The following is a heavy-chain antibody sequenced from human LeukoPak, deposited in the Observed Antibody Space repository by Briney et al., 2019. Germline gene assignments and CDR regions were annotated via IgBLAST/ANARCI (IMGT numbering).Heavy chain of an antibody. CDR2: INSDGSST. V-gene: IGHV3-74*01. CDR3: AELGITMIGGV. D-gene: IGHD3-10*02. Sequence: GGSLRLSCVASGFTFSSYWMHWVRQAPGKGLVWVSRINSDGSSTSYADSVKGRFTISRDNAKNTVYLQMNSLRPEDTAVYYCAELGITMIGGVWGKGTTVTISS. J-gene: IGHJ6*04. CDR1: GFTFSSYW.